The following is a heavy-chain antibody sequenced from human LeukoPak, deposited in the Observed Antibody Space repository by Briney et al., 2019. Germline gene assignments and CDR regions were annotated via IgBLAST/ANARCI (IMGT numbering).Heavy chain of an antibody. CDR1: GGTFSSYA. D-gene: IGHD3-22*01. Sequence: SVKVSCKASGGTFSSYAISWVRQAPGQGLEWMGRIIPIFGIANYAQKFQGRVTITADKSTSTAYMELSSLGSEDTAVYYCARADSSGYYQRRDAFDIWGQGTMVTVSS. V-gene: IGHV1-69*04. CDR3: ARADSSGYYQRRDAFDI. CDR2: IIPIFGIA. J-gene: IGHJ3*02.